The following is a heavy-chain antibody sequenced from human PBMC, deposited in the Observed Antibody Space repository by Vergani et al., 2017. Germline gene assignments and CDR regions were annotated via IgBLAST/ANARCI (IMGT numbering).Heavy chain of an antibody. D-gene: IGHD3-16*01. CDR1: GFTFTNFA. V-gene: IGHV3-23*01. J-gene: IGHJ4*03. CDR3: AKDDDPCYYASNAYSDY. CDR2: ISGSGGFT. Sequence: EVQLLESGGNLVQPGGSLRLSCAASGFTFTNFAMTWVRQAPGEGLEWVSGISGSGGFTYYADSVKGQFTISRDSSKNTMFLQMNNLRAEDTAVYYCAKDDDPCYYASNAYSDYWGQGTLVTVSS.